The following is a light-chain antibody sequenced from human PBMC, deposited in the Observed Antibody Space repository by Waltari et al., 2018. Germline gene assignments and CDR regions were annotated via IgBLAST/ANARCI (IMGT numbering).Light chain of an antibody. CDR1: FSDVGAYDY. CDR3: SSYTTRGTWV. J-gene: IGLJ3*02. Sequence: QSALTQPASVSGSPGQSITFPCTGAFSDVGAYDYVSCYQQLPARAPKLLIYDVSHRPSGVSDRLSGSKSGNTASLTISGLQPEDEADYYCSSYTTRGTWVFGGGTKLTVL. V-gene: IGLV2-14*03. CDR2: DVS.